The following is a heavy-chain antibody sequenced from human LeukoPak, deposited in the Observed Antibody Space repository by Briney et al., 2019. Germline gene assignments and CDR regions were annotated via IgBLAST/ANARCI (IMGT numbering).Heavy chain of an antibody. CDR2: TYYSGST. D-gene: IGHD3-10*02. Sequence: SETLSLTCTVSGGSISSSSYYWGWIRQPPGKGLEWIGSTYYSGSTYYNPSLKSRVTISVDTSKNQFSLKLSSVTAADTAVYYCARGPVRGLTDYWGQGTLVTVSS. CDR3: ARGPVRGLTDY. CDR1: GGSISSSSYY. V-gene: IGHV4-39*01. J-gene: IGHJ4*02.